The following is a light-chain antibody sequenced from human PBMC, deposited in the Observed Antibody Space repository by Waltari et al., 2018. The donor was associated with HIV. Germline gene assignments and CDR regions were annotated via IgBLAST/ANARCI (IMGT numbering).Light chain of an antibody. Sequence: EIVMTQSPGTLSVSPGERATLSCRASQIIGNAYLAWYQQKPGQAPRLLISGASSRANGVPDRFSGSGSETDFTLTISRLEPEDFAVYYCQHCGDASNTFGQGTKLEV. CDR2: GAS. CDR3: QHCGDASNT. J-gene: IGKJ2*01. CDR1: QIIGNAY. V-gene: IGKV3-20*01.